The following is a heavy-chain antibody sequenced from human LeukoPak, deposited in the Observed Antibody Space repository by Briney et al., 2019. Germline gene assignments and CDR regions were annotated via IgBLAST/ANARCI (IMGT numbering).Heavy chain of an antibody. CDR3: ARASRTYQLAFDY. V-gene: IGHV3-66*01. Sequence: GGSLRLSCAASGFTLSSNYMSWVRQAPGKGLGWVSVIYSGGSTYYADSVKGRFNISRDNSKNTLYLQMNSLRAEDTAVYYCARASRTYQLAFDYWGQGTLVTVSS. CDR2: IYSGGST. CDR1: GFTLSSNY. J-gene: IGHJ4*02. D-gene: IGHD1-1*01.